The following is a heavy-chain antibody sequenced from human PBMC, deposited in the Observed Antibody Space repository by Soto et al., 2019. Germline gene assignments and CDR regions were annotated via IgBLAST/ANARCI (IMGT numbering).Heavy chain of an antibody. CDR2: ILYDGSHK. V-gene: IGHV3-30*18. D-gene: IGHD2-8*01. CDR3: AKDQAYCTTGACLYNWFDS. CDR1: GFAFSNYG. Sequence: GGSLRLSCAASGFAFSNYGMYWVRQAPGKGLEWVAAILYDGSHKFYADSVKGRFTISRDNSKNTLYLQMSSLRAEDTAVYYCAKDQAYCTTGACLYNWFDSWGQGALVTVSS. J-gene: IGHJ5*01.